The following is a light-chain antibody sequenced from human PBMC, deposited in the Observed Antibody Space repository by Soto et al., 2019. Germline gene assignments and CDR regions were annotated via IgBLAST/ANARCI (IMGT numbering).Light chain of an antibody. CDR1: QSVSSN. J-gene: IGKJ1*01. Sequence: EIVMTQSPATLSVSPGERATLSCRASQSVSSNLAWYQQKPGQAPRLLIYGASTRATGIPARFSGSGSGTEFTLTISSLQSEDFAVYYCQQYNIWPQTFGQGT. V-gene: IGKV3-15*01. CDR3: QQYNIWPQT. CDR2: GAS.